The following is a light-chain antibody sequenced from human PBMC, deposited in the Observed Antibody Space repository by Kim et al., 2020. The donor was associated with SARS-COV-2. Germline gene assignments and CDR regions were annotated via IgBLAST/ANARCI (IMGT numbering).Light chain of an antibody. CDR2: GAS. V-gene: IGKV3-20*01. Sequence: SPGERATLSCRASQSVRNNYLAWYQQNPGQAPGLLIHGASGRATGIPDRFSGSGSGTDFTLTISRVEPEDFAVYYCQQYGNSPSTFGPGTKVDIK. CDR1: QSVRNNY. J-gene: IGKJ3*01. CDR3: QQYGNSPST.